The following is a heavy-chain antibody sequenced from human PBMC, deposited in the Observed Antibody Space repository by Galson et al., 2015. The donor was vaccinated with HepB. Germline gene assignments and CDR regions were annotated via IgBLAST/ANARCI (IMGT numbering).Heavy chain of an antibody. Sequence: SLRLSCAASGFTFSSYAMSWVLQAPGKGLEWVSAIYSGGSTYYADSVKGRFTISRDNSKNTLYLQMNSLRAEDTAVYYCAFSMVTSQDYYYYGMDVWGQGTTVTVSS. CDR2: IYSGGST. V-gene: IGHV3-66*01. J-gene: IGHJ6*02. D-gene: IGHD5-18*01. CDR1: GFTFSSYA. CDR3: AFSMVTSQDYYYYGMDV.